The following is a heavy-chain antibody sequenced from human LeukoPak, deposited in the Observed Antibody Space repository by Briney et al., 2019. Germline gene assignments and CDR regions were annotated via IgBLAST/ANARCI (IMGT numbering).Heavy chain of an antibody. CDR1: SGSISTTSYY. CDR3: ARARYCSGGSCYKGRSNWFDP. CDR2: IYYSGTT. V-gene: IGHV4-39*07. Sequence: PSETLSLTCTVSSGSISTTSYYWGWIRQPPGKGLEWIGSIYYSGTTYYNPSLKSRLTISVDTSKNQFSLKLSSVTAADTAVYYCARARYCSGGSCYKGRSNWFDPWGQGTLVTVSS. J-gene: IGHJ5*02. D-gene: IGHD2-15*01.